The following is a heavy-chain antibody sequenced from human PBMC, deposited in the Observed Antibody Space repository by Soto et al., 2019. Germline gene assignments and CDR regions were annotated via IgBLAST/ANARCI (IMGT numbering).Heavy chain of an antibody. CDR2: VSGYNGNT. J-gene: IGHJ6*02. D-gene: IGHD1-7*01. Sequence: QVQLVQSGGEVKKPGASVKVSCKASGYTFTTSGVSWVRQAPGQGLEWMGWVSGYNGNTKYEEKFQDRVTMTTDTSTSTAYLELRSLRPDDTAVYYCARAGELPYYYYGMDVWGQGTTVIV. V-gene: IGHV1-18*01. CDR1: GYTFTTSG. CDR3: ARAGELPYYYYGMDV.